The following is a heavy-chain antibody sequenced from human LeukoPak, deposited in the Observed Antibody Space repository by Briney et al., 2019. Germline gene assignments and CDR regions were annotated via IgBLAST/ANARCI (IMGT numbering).Heavy chain of an antibody. V-gene: IGHV1-2*02. CDR2: INPNSGGT. D-gene: IGHD6-13*01. CDR3: ARVRSRYSSSWYSEYFQH. CDR1: GYTFTGYY. Sequence: ASVKVSCKASGYTFTGYYMHWVRQAPGQGLEWMGWINPNSGGTNYAQKFQGRVTMTRDTSISTAYMELSRLRSDDTAVYYCARVRSRYSSSWYSEYFQHWGQGTLVTVSS. J-gene: IGHJ1*01.